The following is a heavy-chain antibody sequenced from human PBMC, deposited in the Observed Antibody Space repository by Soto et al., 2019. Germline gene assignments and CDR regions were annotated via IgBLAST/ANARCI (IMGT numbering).Heavy chain of an antibody. CDR2: IIPIFGTA. Sequence: QVQLVQSGAEVKKPGSSVKVSCKASGGTFSSYAISWVRQAPGQGLEWMGGIIPIFGTANYAQKFQGRVTINADELPRTDYMEMSSQRSEDTDVSYCARAGEMANAYWGKGNLVTVSS. CDR3: ARAGEMANAY. CDR1: GGTFSSYA. D-gene: IGHD5-12*01. V-gene: IGHV1-69*01. J-gene: IGHJ4*02.